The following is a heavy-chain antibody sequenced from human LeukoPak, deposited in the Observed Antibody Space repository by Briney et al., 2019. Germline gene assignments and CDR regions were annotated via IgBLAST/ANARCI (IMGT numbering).Heavy chain of an antibody. CDR1: GGSISGYY. CDR3: ARHLYSGYERVFDY. D-gene: IGHD5-12*01. V-gene: IGHV4-59*08. CDR2: IYYNGIT. Sequence: SETLSLTCAVSGGSISGYYWIWIRQPPGKGLEWIGYIYYNGITNYNPSLKSRVTISVDTSKNQFSLKLSSVTAADTAVYYCARHLYSGYERVFDYWGQGTLITVSS. J-gene: IGHJ4*02.